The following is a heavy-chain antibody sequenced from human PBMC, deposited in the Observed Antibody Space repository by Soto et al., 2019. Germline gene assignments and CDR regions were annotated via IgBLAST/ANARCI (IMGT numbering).Heavy chain of an antibody. CDR1: GYTFTSYD. CDR2: MNPNSGNT. J-gene: IGHJ4*02. D-gene: IGHD3-10*01. V-gene: IGHV1-8*01. Sequence: QVQLVQSGAEVKKPGASVKVSCKASGYTFTSYDINWVRQATGQGLEWMGWMNPNSGNTGYAQKLQGRVTMTRNTSISTAYMELSSLRSEDTAVYYCARGIYYGSGSYYIFDYWGQGTLVTVSS. CDR3: ARGIYYGSGSYYIFDY.